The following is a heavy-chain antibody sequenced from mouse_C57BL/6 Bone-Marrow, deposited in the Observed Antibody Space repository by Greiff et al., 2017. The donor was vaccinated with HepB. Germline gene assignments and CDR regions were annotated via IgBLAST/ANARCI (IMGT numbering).Heavy chain of an antibody. CDR2: IYPRSGNT. J-gene: IGHJ3*01. CDR1: GYTFTSYG. Sequence: VKLMESGAELARPGASVKLSCKASGYTFTSYGISWVKQRTGQGLEWIGEIYPRSGNTYYNEKFKGKATLTADKSSSTAYMELRSLTSEDSAVYFWARDPSTVVAEGFAYWGQGTLVTVSA. D-gene: IGHD1-1*01. V-gene: IGHV1-81*01. CDR3: ARDPSTVVAEGFAY.